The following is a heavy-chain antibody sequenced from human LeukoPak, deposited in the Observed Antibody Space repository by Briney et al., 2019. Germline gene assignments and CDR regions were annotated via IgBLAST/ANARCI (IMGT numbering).Heavy chain of an antibody. CDR1: GFTFSSYW. D-gene: IGHD3-10*01. Sequence: GGSLRLSCAASGFTFSSYWMIWLRQAPGKGLAWVANVKKDGSEKYYVDPVKGRFTISRDNAKNSLYLQMNSLRAEDTAVYYCARVRVGAGYYYGSGQGVFDYWGQGTLVTVSS. J-gene: IGHJ4*02. CDR3: ARVRVGAGYYYGSGQGVFDY. V-gene: IGHV3-7*05. CDR2: VKKDGSEK.